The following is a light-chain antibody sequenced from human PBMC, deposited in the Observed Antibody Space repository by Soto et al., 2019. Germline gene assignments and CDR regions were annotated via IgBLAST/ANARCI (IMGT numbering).Light chain of an antibody. Sequence: QSVLTQPASVSGSPGQSITISCTGSSSDVGAYNYVSWYQQHPGKAPKLMIYEVSNRPSGISNRFSGSKSGHTASLTISGLQAEDEADYYCSSYTSDISFVFGGGTQLTVL. CDR3: SSYTSDISFV. V-gene: IGLV2-14*01. CDR2: EVS. J-gene: IGLJ7*01. CDR1: SSDVGAYNY.